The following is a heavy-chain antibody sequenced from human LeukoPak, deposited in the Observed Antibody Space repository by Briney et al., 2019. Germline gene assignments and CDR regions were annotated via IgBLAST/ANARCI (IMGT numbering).Heavy chain of an antibody. D-gene: IGHD6-13*01. CDR2: IDPNGGGT. CDR3: ARGRGLAVAGTRFDY. Sequence: ASVKVSFKASGYTFTGYYMHWVRQAPGQGLEWMGWIDPNGGGTKYARKFQGRVTMARDTSISTAYMELSRLTSDDTAVYYCARGRGLAVAGTRFDYWGQGTLVTVSS. V-gene: IGHV1-2*02. CDR1: GYTFTGYY. J-gene: IGHJ4*02.